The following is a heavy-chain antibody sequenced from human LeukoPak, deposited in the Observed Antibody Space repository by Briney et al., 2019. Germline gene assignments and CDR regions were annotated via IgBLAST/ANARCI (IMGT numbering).Heavy chain of an antibody. CDR1: GFTFSSYE. CDR3: ARSGAEHRYGFDP. D-gene: IGHD1-14*01. CDR2: ISSSGSTI. J-gene: IGHJ5*02. Sequence: GGSLRLSCAASGFTFSSYEMNWVRQAPGKGLEWVSYISSSGSTIYYADSVKGRFTISRDDAKNLLFLQMNSLRAEDTAMYYCARSGAEHRYGFDPWGQGTLVTVSS. V-gene: IGHV3-48*03.